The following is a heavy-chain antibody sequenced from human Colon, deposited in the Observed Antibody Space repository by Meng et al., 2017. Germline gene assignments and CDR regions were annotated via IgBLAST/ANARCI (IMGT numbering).Heavy chain of an antibody. J-gene: IGHJ4*02. CDR3: AKNGAYCLEY. Sequence: VQGAGPGLVEPSGTPFLTCAVSGGSITNSNWWSWVRQPPGKGLEWIGQTYGSVNTAYNLSLKSRVTISVDKSKNQLSLTLSSVTAADTAVYYCAKNGAYCLEYWGQGILVTVSS. D-gene: IGHD2-8*02. CDR1: GGSITNSNW. CDR2: TYGSVNT. V-gene: IGHV4-4*02.